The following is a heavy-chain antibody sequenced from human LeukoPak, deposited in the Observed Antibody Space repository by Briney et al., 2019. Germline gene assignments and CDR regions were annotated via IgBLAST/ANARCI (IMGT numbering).Heavy chain of an antibody. V-gene: IGHV3-7*04. J-gene: IGHJ4*02. CDR2: IKQDGSDK. Sequence: PGGSLRLSCTASGFTFSSYGMSWVRQAPGKGLEWMANIKQDGSDKYYVDSVKGRFTISRDNAKNSLYLQMNSLRAEDTAVYYCARAGNYAPFDYWGQGTLVTVSS. CDR1: GFTFSSYG. CDR3: ARAGNYAPFDY. D-gene: IGHD1-14*01.